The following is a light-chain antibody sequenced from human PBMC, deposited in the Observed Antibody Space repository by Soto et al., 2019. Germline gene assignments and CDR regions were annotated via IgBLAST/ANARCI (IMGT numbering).Light chain of an antibody. CDR2: EGS. CDR3: CSYAGSSTDVV. Sequence: QSALTQPASVSGSPGQSITISCTGTSSDVWSYNLVSRYQQHPGKAPKLMIYEGSKRPSGVSNRFSGSKSGNTASLTISGLQAEDEADYYCCSYAGSSTDVVFGGGTKLTVL. J-gene: IGLJ2*01. CDR1: SSDVWSYNL. V-gene: IGLV2-23*01.